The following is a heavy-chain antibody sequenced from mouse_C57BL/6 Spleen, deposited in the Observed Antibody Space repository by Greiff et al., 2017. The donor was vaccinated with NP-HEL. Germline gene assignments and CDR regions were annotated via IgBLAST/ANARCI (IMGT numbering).Heavy chain of an antibody. Sequence: QVQLQQPGAELVMPGASVKLSCKASGYTFTSYWMHWVKQRPGQGLEWIGEIDPSDSYTNYNQKFKGKSTLTVDKSSSTAYMQLSSLTSEDSAVYYCAKANQGNYEWFAYWGQGTLVTVSA. D-gene: IGHD2-1*01. V-gene: IGHV1-69*01. CDR1: GYTFTSYW. CDR2: IDPSDSYT. J-gene: IGHJ3*01. CDR3: AKANQGNYEWFAY.